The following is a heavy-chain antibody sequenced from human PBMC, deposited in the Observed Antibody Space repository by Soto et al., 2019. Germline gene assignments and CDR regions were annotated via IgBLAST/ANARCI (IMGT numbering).Heavy chain of an antibody. CDR1: GFTFSTYA. J-gene: IGHJ4*02. CDR3: AKRTLNSGPTFDY. CDR2: ISGGGDST. V-gene: IGHV3-23*01. Sequence: PGGSLRLSSAASGFTFSTYAMGWVRQAPGKGLEWVSGISGGGDSTSHADSVKGRFTISRDNSKNTLCLQMNSLRAEDTAVYYCAKRTLNSGPTFDYWGQGTLVTVSS.